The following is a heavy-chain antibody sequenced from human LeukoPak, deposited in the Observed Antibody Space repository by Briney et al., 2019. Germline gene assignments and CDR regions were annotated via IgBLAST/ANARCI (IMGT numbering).Heavy chain of an antibody. D-gene: IGHD3-9*01. V-gene: IGHV3-23*01. Sequence: GGSLRLSCAASGFTFSSYDMTWVRQAPGKGLEWVSAISGSGGSTYYADSVKGRFTISRDNSKNTLYLQMNSLRAEDTAVYYCAQTGLRYFDWLRYWGQGTLVTVSS. J-gene: IGHJ4*02. CDR1: GFTFSSYD. CDR2: ISGSGGST. CDR3: AQTGLRYFDWLRY.